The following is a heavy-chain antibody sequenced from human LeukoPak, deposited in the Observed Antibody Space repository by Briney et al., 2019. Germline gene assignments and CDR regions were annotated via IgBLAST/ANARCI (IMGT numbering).Heavy chain of an antibody. Sequence: ASVKVSCKASGYTFTGYFIHWVRQAPGQGLEWMGWINPNNGGTNYAQKFQGRVTMTRDTSISTAYMELSRLRSDDTAVYYCARERAADYWGQGTLVTVSS. CDR2: INPNNGGT. CDR1: GYTFTGYF. D-gene: IGHD6-25*01. V-gene: IGHV1-2*02. CDR3: ARERAADY. J-gene: IGHJ4*02.